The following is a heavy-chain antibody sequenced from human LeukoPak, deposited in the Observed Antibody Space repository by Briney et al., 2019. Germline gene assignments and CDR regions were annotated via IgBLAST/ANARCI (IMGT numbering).Heavy chain of an antibody. D-gene: IGHD5-18*01. CDR1: GYTFTSYY. CDR2: INPSGGSA. CDR3: ARPISGYNFGYVY. J-gene: IGHJ4*02. Sequence: ASVKVSCEASGYTFTSYYIHWVRQAPGQGLEWMGIINPSGGSASYAQKFQGRVTMTRDTSTSTVYMELSSLRSEDTAVYYCARPISGYNFGYVYWGQGTLVTVSS. V-gene: IGHV1-46*01.